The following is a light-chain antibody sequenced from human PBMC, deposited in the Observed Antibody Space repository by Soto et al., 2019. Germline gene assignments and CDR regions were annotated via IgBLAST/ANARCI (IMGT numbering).Light chain of an antibody. J-gene: IGKJ4*01. CDR2: GAS. CDR3: QQYDNYPLP. V-gene: IGKV3-20*01. CDR1: QSVRSTY. Sequence: IGMTQSPDTLYVSPGEGATLSCRASQSVRSTYLAWYQHRPGQAPRLLIYGASSRATGIPDRFSGSASGTEFTLTISSLQPDDFTTYYCQQYDNYPLPFGGGTKADVK.